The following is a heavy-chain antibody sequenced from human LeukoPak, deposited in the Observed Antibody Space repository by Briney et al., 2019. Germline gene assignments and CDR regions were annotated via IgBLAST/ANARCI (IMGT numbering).Heavy chain of an antibody. D-gene: IGHD3-10*01. CDR1: GFIVSSNY. CDR2: IYSSGST. V-gene: IGHV3-66*04. CDR3: ARRGNYYGSGSNNWFDP. Sequence: GSLRLSCVVSGFIVSSNYMSWVRQAPGKGLEWVSIIYSSGSTYYADSVKGRFTISRDNSKNTLYLQMNSLRAEDTAVYYCARRGNYYGSGSNNWFDPWGQGTLVTVSS. J-gene: IGHJ5*02.